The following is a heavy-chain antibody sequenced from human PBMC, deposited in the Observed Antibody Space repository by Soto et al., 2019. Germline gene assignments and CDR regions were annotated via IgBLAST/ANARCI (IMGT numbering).Heavy chain of an antibody. CDR3: ARHLFAGGVTYNWFDS. CDR1: DGSISSRNYY. D-gene: IGHD3-10*02. Sequence: SETLSLTXTVSDGSISSRNYYWGWIRQSPGKGLEWIGSFFYSGATYYNPSLKSRVTIFVDMSKNQVSLKLSSVTAADSAVYSRARHLFAGGVTYNWFDSWGQGTLVTVSS. J-gene: IGHJ5*01. CDR2: FFYSGAT. V-gene: IGHV4-39*01.